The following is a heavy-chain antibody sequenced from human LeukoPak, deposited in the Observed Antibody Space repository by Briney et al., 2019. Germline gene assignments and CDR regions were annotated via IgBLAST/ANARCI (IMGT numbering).Heavy chain of an antibody. Sequence: GGSLRLSCAASGFTFSDYYMNWIRQAPGSGLEWISFISGSGDTIYYADSVKGRFTISRDNAKNALYLQMNSLRAEDSAVYYCARRTYYNFWSGHPTSYYYYYYMDVWGKGTTVTVSS. D-gene: IGHD3-3*01. J-gene: IGHJ6*03. V-gene: IGHV3-11*01. CDR3: ARRTYYNFWSGHPTSYYYYYYMDV. CDR2: ISGSGDTI. CDR1: GFTFSDYY.